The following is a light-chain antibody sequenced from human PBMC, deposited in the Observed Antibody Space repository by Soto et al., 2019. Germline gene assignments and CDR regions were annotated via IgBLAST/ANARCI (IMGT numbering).Light chain of an antibody. CDR3: QQYKIWPPIT. CDR1: QSIDNS. J-gene: IGKJ5*01. Sequence: EIVMTQSPGTLSVSPGERATLSCGASQSIDNSLAWYQQKPGQAPRLLLYGASTRATGVPARFSGSGSGTECTLTISSLQSEDFAVYYCQQYKIWPPITFGQGTRLE. V-gene: IGKV3-15*01. CDR2: GAS.